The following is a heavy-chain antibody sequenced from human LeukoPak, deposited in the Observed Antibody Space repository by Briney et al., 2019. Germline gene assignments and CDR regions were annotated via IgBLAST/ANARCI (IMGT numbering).Heavy chain of an antibody. Sequence: GGSLRLSCAASGFTFSSYALSWVRQAPGKGLEWLSAISGSGGSTYYADSVKGRFTFSRDNSKNTLYLQMNSLRAEDTAVYYCSKYSSSWYVYYGMDVWGQGTTVTVSS. V-gene: IGHV3-23*01. CDR1: GFTFSSYA. CDR2: ISGSGGST. J-gene: IGHJ6*02. CDR3: SKYSSSWYVYYGMDV. D-gene: IGHD6-13*01.